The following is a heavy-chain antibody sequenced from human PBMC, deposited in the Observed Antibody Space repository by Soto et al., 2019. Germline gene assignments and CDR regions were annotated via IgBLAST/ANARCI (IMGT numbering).Heavy chain of an antibody. Sequence: PGGSLRLSCSGSGFIFSIYAIHWVRQAPGKGLEWVAVISYDGSNKYYADSVKGRFTISRDNSKNTLYLQMNSLRAEDTAVYYCARDYYRFNSGYGFSMDVWGQGTTVTVSS. J-gene: IGHJ6*02. V-gene: IGHV3-30-3*01. D-gene: IGHD5-12*01. CDR3: ARDYYRFNSGYGFSMDV. CDR2: ISYDGSNK. CDR1: GFIFSIYA.